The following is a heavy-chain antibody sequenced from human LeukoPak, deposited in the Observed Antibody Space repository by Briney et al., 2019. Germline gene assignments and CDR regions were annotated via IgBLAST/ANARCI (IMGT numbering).Heavy chain of an antibody. Sequence: SVKVSCKASGGTFSSYAISWVRQAPGQGLEWMGGIIPIFGTANYAQKFQGRVTITADESTSTAYMELSSLRSEDTAVYYCASSYYYDSSGEYYYYYMDVWGKGTTVTISS. V-gene: IGHV1-69*13. CDR3: ASSYYYDSSGEYYYYYMDV. CDR1: GGTFSSYA. J-gene: IGHJ6*03. D-gene: IGHD3-22*01. CDR2: IIPIFGTA.